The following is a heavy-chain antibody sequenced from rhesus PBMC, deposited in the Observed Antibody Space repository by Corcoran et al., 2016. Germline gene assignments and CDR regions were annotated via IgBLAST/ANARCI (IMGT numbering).Heavy chain of an antibody. CDR2: TCPSGTVP. J-gene: IGHJ2*01. D-gene: IGHD6-13*01. Sequence: EVRLVQSGAEVKRRGEFLKTSCKTSGHSFTSHWISWVRQMRGRGLEWRVATCPSGTVPKYRPTCQSQFTISAHRSISTAYLQWSCLRASYSAAYDCSRAGQGIWGPGAPVTISS. CDR3: SRAGQGI. CDR1: GHSFTSHW. V-gene: IGHV5-2*01.